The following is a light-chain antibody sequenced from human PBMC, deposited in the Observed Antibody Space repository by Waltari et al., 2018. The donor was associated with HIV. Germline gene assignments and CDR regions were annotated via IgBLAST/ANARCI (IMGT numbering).Light chain of an antibody. CDR2: DDT. J-gene: IGLJ2*01. CDR3: QAWDSGTAV. V-gene: IGLV3-1*01. CDR1: KLGDKY. Sequence: SYEVTQPPSVSVSPGQTASITCSGDKLGDKYSYWYQQKPGQSPVLVIYDDTKRPSGIPERISGSNAGNAATLTISGTRAVDEADYYCQAWDSGTAVFGGGTKLTVL.